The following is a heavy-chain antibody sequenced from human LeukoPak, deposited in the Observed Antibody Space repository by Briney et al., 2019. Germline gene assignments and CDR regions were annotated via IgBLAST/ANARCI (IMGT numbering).Heavy chain of an antibody. J-gene: IGHJ5*02. CDR2: IYYSGST. CDR3: ARGRRSAAIRIGNWFDP. CDR1: GGSFSGYY. Sequence: KPSETLSLTCAVYGGSFSGYYWSWIRQPPGKGLEWIGSIYYSGSTYYNPSLKSRVTISVDTSKNQFSLKLSSVTAADTVVYYCARGRRSAAIRIGNWFDPWGQGTLVTVSS. V-gene: IGHV4-34*01. D-gene: IGHD2-2*01.